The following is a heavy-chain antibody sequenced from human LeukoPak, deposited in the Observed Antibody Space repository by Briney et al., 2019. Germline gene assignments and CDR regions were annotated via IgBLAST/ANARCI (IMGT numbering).Heavy chain of an antibody. CDR3: ARHWGFVY. D-gene: IGHD7-27*01. J-gene: IGHJ4*02. Sequence: PGNSLRLSCAASGFTFRNYAMHWVRQAPGKGLEWVTTVSNDGRNIFYTDSVKGRFTITRDNSKVTLYLQMNSLRIEDTALYYCARHWGFVYWGQGALVTVSS. V-gene: IGHV3-30*04. CDR1: GFTFRNYA. CDR2: VSNDGRNI.